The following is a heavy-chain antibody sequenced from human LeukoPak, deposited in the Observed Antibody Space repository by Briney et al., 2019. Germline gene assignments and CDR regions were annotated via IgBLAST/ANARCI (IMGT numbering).Heavy chain of an antibody. CDR2: IYHSGST. Sequence: PSETLSLTCTVSGDSISSGGYYWSWIRQPPGKGREWIGYIYHSGSTYYNPSLKSRLTILVDRSKNHFSLKLSSVTAADTAVYYCARDSGAFDIWGQGTMVTVSS. CDR1: GDSISSGGYY. J-gene: IGHJ3*02. CDR3: ARDSGAFDI. V-gene: IGHV4-30-2*01. D-gene: IGHD1-26*01.